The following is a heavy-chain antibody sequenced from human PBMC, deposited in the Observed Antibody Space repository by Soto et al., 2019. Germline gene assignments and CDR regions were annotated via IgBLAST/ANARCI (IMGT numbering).Heavy chain of an antibody. J-gene: IGHJ6*02. CDR2: IKQDGSEK. CDR1: GFTFSSYW. CDR3: ARDETYYYDSSGPADYGMDV. V-gene: IGHV3-7*03. Sequence: PGGSLRLSCAASGFTFSSYWMTWVRQAPGKGLEWVANIKQDGSEKYYMDSVKGRFTISRDNAKNSLYLQMNSLRAEDTAVYYCARDETYYYDSSGPADYGMDVWGQGTTVTVSS. D-gene: IGHD3-22*01.